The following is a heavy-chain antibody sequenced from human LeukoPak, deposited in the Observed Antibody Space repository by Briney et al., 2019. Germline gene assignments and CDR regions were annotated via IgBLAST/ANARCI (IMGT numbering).Heavy chain of an antibody. CDR3: ARDLLVGATGEYYFDY. V-gene: IGHV3-21*01. J-gene: IGHJ4*02. Sequence: RGSLRLSCAASGFTFSSYSMNWVRQAPGKGLEWVSSISSSSSYIYYADSVKGRFTISRDNAKNSLYLQMNSLRAEDTAVYYCARDLLVGATGEYYFDYWGQGTLVTVSS. D-gene: IGHD1-26*01. CDR1: GFTFSSYS. CDR2: ISSSSSYI.